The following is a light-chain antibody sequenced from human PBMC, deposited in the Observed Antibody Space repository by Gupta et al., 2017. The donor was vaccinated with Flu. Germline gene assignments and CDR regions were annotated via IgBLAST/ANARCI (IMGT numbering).Light chain of an antibody. CDR3: QSYDSSLSGYV. CDR2: GNR. Sequence: QSVLTQPPSVSGAPGQRVTISCTGSSSNIGADYDVPWYQQLPGTAPKLLTDGNRNRPSGVPDRFSGSKSGTSASLAITGLQAEDEADYYCQSYDSSLSGYVFGTGTKVTVL. V-gene: IGLV1-40*01. CDR1: SSNIGADYD. J-gene: IGLJ1*01.